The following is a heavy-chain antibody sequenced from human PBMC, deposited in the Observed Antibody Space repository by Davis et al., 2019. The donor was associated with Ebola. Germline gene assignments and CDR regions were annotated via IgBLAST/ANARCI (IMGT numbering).Heavy chain of an antibody. V-gene: IGHV4-59*01. Sequence: MPSETLSLTCAVYGGSFSGYYWSWIRQPPGKGLEWIGYIYYSGSTNYNPSLKSRVTISVDTSKNQFSLKLSSVTAADTAVYYCARDKPALYCSSTSCPYYYYGMDVWGQGTTVTVSS. D-gene: IGHD2-2*01. J-gene: IGHJ6*02. CDR3: ARDKPALYCSSTSCPYYYYGMDV. CDR1: GGSFSGYY. CDR2: IYYSGST.